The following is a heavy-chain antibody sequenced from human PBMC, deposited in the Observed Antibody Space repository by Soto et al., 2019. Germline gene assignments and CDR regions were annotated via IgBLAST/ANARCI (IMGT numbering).Heavy chain of an antibody. J-gene: IGHJ4*02. CDR1: GFTFVTYT. V-gene: IGHV3-23*01. CDR3: AKDHHPYGIWTVAF. Sequence: GGCLRLCCAASGFTFVTYTMNWVRQAPGKGLEWVSGIYGDGSGTHYADSVKGRFTISRDKSKNMLYLQMNSLRSEDTAVYYCAKDHHPYGIWTVAFWGQGT. D-gene: IGHD3-10*01. CDR2: IYGDGSGT.